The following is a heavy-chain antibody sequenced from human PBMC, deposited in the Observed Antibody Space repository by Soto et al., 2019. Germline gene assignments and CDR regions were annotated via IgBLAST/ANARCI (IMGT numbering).Heavy chain of an antibody. V-gene: IGHV1-3*01. D-gene: IGHD2-8*02. J-gene: IGHJ3*01. Sequence: QVQLVQSGAEVRKPGASVNISCRASGFSFSDNLINWVRQAPGQSLEWMGWINPDNCNTRYSQTFQGRVTISRHSSASISYVEVSDLTSEDTAVYYCARDILSVGPRENDAFDVWGQGTMVTVSS. CDR2: INPDNCNT. CDR1: GFSFSDNL. CDR3: ARDILSVGPRENDAFDV.